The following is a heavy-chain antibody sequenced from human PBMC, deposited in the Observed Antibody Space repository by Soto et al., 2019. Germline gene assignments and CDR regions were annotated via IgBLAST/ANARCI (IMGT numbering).Heavy chain of an antibody. V-gene: IGHV3-30*18. CDR3: AKGARLGVKAYYYGMDV. CDR1: GFTFSSYG. Sequence: GGSLRLSCAASGFTFSSYGMHWVRQAPGKGLEWVAVISYDGSNKYYADSVKGRFTISRDNSKNTLYLQMNSLRAEDTAVYYCAKGARLGVKAYYYGMDVWGQGTTVTSP. CDR2: ISYDGSNK. D-gene: IGHD3-16*01. J-gene: IGHJ6*02.